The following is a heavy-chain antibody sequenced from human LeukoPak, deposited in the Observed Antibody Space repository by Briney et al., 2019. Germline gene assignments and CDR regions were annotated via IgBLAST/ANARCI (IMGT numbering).Heavy chain of an antibody. D-gene: IGHD2-2*01. CDR2: ISSSSSSI. CDR1: GFNFSSYI. V-gene: IGHV3-48*04. CDR3: ARIPGKRSAEFHS. Sequence: GGSLGLSCAASGFNFSSYIMNWVRQAPGKGLEWISYISSSSSSIYYADSVRGRLTISRDNAKNSLYLQMSILRADDTALYYCARIPGKRSAEFHSWGQGTLVTVSS. J-gene: IGHJ4*02.